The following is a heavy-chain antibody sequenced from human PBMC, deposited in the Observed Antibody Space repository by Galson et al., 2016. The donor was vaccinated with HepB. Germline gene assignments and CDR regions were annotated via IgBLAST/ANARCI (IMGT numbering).Heavy chain of an antibody. CDR3: ARASPRDSSGWYPDAFDI. CDR1: GFTFSSFS. J-gene: IGHJ3*02. D-gene: IGHD6-19*01. Sequence: SLRLSCAVSGFTFSSFSMNWVRQAPGKGLEWVSYISSSSDTIYYADSVKGRFTISRDNAKNSLYLQMNSSVTAADTAVYYCARASPRDSSGWYPDAFDIWGQGTMVTVSS. CDR2: ISSSSDTI. V-gene: IGHV3-48*01.